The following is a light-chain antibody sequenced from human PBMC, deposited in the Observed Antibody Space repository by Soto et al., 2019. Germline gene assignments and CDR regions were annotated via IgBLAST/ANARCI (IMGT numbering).Light chain of an antibody. CDR2: GAS. CDR1: QSVSSNF. Sequence: EIVLTQSPGTLSLSPGERATLSCRASQSVSSNFVAWYQLKPGQAPRPLIYGASSRATGIPDRFSGSGSGTDFTLTISRPEPEDFGVYYCQQYCSSPLTFGGGTKVEIK. J-gene: IGKJ4*01. CDR3: QQYCSSPLT. V-gene: IGKV3-20*01.